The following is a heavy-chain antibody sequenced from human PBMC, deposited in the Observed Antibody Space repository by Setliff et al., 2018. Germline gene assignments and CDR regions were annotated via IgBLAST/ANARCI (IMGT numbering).Heavy chain of an antibody. CDR3: VKWDSKYVSGSHYMDV. CDR2: INPSGGLT. V-gene: IGHV1-46*02. Sequence: ASVKVSCKASGYTFKNYGVSWVRQAPGQGLEWMGIINPSGGLTRYAQKFQGRVTMTRDTSTSTVYMEVSSLRSEDTAVYYCVKWDSKYVSGSHYMDVWGKGTTVTVSS. J-gene: IGHJ6*03. CDR1: GYTFKNYG. D-gene: IGHD3-16*01.